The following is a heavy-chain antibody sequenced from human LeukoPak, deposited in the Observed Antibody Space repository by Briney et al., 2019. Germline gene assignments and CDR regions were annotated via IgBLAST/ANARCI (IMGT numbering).Heavy chain of an antibody. V-gene: IGHV3-72*01. CDR1: GFTFSDYY. J-gene: IGHJ4*02. D-gene: IGHD6-13*01. Sequence: PGGSLRLSCAASGFTFSDYYMDWVRQAPGKGLEWVGRIRNKANSYTSEYAASVKGKFTISRDDSKNSVYLQMSSLKTEDTAVYYCTRRAAAGALDYWGQGTLVIVSS. CDR3: TRRAAAGALDY. CDR2: IRNKANSYTS.